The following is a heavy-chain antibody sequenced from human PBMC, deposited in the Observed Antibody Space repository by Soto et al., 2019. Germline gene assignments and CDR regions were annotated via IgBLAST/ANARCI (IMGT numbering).Heavy chain of an antibody. CDR1: GFTFSSYW. D-gene: IGHD5-12*01. J-gene: IGHJ4*02. Sequence: GGSLRLSCAASGFTFSSYWMYWVRQAPGKGLVWVSDISSDGSRTRYADSVKGRFTISGDNAKNTLYLQMNSLRADDTAVYYCARVTVATWNYWGQGTLVTVSS. V-gene: IGHV3-74*01. CDR3: ARVTVATWNY. CDR2: ISSDGSRT.